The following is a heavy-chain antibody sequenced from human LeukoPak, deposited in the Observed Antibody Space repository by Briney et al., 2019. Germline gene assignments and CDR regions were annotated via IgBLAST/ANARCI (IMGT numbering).Heavy chain of an antibody. D-gene: IGHD2/OR15-2a*01. Sequence: SSETLSLTCTVSGGSISSHYWSWIRRPPGKGLEWIGYIYHSGSTNYNPSLKSRVTISVDTSKNQFSLKLSSVTAADTAVYYCARSYFDAAYNWFDPWGQGTLVTVSS. CDR1: GGSISSHY. CDR3: ARSYFDAAYNWFDP. J-gene: IGHJ5*02. CDR2: IYHSGST. V-gene: IGHV4-59*11.